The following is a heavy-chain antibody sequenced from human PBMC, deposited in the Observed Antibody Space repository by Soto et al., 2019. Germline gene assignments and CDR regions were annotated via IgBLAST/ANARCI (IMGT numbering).Heavy chain of an antibody. D-gene: IGHD6-6*01. Sequence: GASVKVSCKASGGTFSSYTISWVRQAPGQGLEWMGRIIPILGIANYAQKFQGRVTITADKSTSTAYMELSSLRSEDTAVYYCEREIRSIAARRFDYWGQGTLVTVSS. CDR2: IIPILGIA. CDR1: GGTFSSYT. J-gene: IGHJ4*02. CDR3: EREIRSIAARRFDY. V-gene: IGHV1-69*04.